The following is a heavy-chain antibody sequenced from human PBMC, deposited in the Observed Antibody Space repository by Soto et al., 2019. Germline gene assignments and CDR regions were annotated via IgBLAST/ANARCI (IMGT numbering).Heavy chain of an antibody. CDR3: ARTSAAGKYYYGMDV. Sequence: GESLKISCKGSGDSFTSYWIGLVRQMTGKGLEWMGIIYPSNSGTRYSPSFQGQVTISADKSISTAYLQWSSLKASDTAMYYCARTSAAGKYYYGMDVWGQGTTVTVSS. CDR1: GDSFTSYW. V-gene: IGHV5-51*01. J-gene: IGHJ6*02. CDR2: IYPSNSGT. D-gene: IGHD6-13*01.